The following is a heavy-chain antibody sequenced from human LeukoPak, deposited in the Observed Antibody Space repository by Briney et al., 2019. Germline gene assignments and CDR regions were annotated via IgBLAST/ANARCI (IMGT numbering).Heavy chain of an antibody. CDR2: IYASGST. J-gene: IGHJ6*03. V-gene: IGHV4-61*02. Sequence: SQTLSLTCTVSGGSISSDNYYWSWIRQPAGKGLEWIGRIYASGSTNYNPSFKSRVTISVDTSKNQFSLWLSSVTAADTAVYYCARDHPTPNAGYMDVWGKGTTVTVSS. D-gene: IGHD2-8*01. CDR1: GGSISSDNYY. CDR3: ARDHPTPNAGYMDV.